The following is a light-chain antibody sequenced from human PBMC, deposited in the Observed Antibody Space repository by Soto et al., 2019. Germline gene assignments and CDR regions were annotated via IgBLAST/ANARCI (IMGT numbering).Light chain of an antibody. V-gene: IGLV2-8*01. Sequence: QSVLTQPPSASGSPGQSVTISCTGTSSDVGGENYVSWYQQHPGKAPKLMIYEVSKRPSGVTDRFSGSKSGNTASLTVSGLQAEDEADYYCSSYAGSNNFEVFGGGTKLTVL. CDR1: SSDVGGENY. J-gene: IGLJ2*01. CDR3: SSYAGSNNFEV. CDR2: EVS.